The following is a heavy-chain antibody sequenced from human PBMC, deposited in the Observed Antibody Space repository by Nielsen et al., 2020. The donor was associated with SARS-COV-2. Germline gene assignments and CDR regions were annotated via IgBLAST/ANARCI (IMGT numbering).Heavy chain of an antibody. J-gene: IGHJ4*02. D-gene: IGHD3-22*01. CDR3: ARYYDGSRRRHYFDY. CDR2: ISAYNGNT. Sequence: ASVKVSCKASGYTFTSYGISWVRQAPGQGLEWMGWISAYNGNTNYAQKLQGRVTMTTDTSTSTAYMELRSLRSDDTAVYYCARYYDGSRRRHYFDYWGQGTLVTVSS. V-gene: IGHV1-18*01. CDR1: GYTFTSYG.